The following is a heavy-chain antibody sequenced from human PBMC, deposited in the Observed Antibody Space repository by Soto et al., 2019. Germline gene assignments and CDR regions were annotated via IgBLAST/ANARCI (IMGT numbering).Heavy chain of an antibody. CDR1: GFTFISCC. CDR2: SRSGGSST. Sequence: GGSVRLSGVASGFTFISCCMHWVGQAPGKGLEWVSRSRSGGSSTSYADSVKGRITISRDNSSNTVYLQMDSLRAEDTAVYYCTKNRSPEGSCPNYFDYWGLGALVTVSS. D-gene: IGHD6-19*01. CDR3: TKNRSPEGSCPNYFDY. V-gene: IGHV3-74*01. J-gene: IGHJ4*02.